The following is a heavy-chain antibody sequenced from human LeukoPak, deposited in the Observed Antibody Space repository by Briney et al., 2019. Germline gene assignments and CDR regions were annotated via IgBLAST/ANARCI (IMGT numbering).Heavy chain of an antibody. J-gene: IGHJ2*01. CDR1: GFTFSDYY. Sequence: GGSLGLSCAASGFTFSDYYMSWIRQAPGKGLEWVSYISSSGSTIYYADSVKGRFTISRDNAKNSLYLQMNSLRAEDTAVYYCARGRTVLQWTNWYFDLWGRGTLVTVSS. V-gene: IGHV3-11*01. D-gene: IGHD6-19*01. CDR2: ISSSGSTI. CDR3: ARGRTVLQWTNWYFDL.